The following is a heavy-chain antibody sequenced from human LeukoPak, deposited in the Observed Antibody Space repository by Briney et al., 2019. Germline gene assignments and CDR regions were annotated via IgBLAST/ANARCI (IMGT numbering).Heavy chain of an antibody. CDR3: ARRPGDYVDY. D-gene: IGHD4-17*01. CDR2: IYPGASDI. J-gene: IGHJ4*02. CDR1: GYSFTNYW. V-gene: IGHV5-51*01. Sequence: GESLKISCKGSGYSFTNYWIGWVRQMPARGLEWMGIIYPGASDIKYSPSFQGQVTISADKSISTAYLQWSSLKASDTAMYYCARRPGDYVDYWGQGTLVTVSS.